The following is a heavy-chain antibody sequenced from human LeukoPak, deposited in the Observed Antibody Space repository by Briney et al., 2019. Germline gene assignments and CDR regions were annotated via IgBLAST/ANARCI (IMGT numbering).Heavy chain of an antibody. CDR1: GFTFSDYY. CDR2: ISSSGSTI. J-gene: IGHJ4*02. Sequence: GGSLRLSCAASGFTFSDYYMSWIRQAPGKGLEWVSYISSSGSTIYYADSVKGRFTISRDNAKNSLYLQMNSLRAEDTAVYYCAGAPYYYDVSGYSDYGGQGTLVTVSS. V-gene: IGHV3-11*01. CDR3: AGAPYYYDVSGYSDY. D-gene: IGHD3-22*01.